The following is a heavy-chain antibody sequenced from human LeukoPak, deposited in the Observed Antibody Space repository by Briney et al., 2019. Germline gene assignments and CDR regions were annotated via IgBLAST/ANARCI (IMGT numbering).Heavy chain of an antibody. D-gene: IGHD6-19*01. V-gene: IGHV3-23*01. CDR3: ARTIAVNGGDFDY. J-gene: IGHJ4*02. CDR1: GFTFSSYA. CDR2: ISGSGGST. Sequence: GGSLRLSCAASGFTFSSYAMSWVSQAPGKGLEWVSAISGSGGSTYYADSVKGRFTISRDNSKNTLYLQMNSLRAEDTVVYYCARTIAVNGGDFDYWGQGTLVTVSS.